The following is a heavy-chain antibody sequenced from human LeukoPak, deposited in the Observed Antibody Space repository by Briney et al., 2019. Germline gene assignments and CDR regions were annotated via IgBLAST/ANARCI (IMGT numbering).Heavy chain of an antibody. CDR1: GGSISSGGYS. CDR3: ASSFLNLGYCSGGSCPTLDY. Sequence: SETLSLTCAVSGGSISSGGYSWSWIRQPPGKGLEWIRYIYHSGSTYYNPSLKSRVTISVDTSKNQFSLKLSSVTAADTAVYYCASSFLNLGYCSGGSCPTLDYWGQGTLVTVSS. J-gene: IGHJ4*02. V-gene: IGHV4-30-2*05. CDR2: IYHSGST. D-gene: IGHD2-15*01.